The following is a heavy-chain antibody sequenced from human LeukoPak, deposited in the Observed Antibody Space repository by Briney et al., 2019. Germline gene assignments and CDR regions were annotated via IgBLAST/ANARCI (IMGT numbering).Heavy chain of an antibody. CDR1: GFSFGDSD. J-gene: IGHJ4*02. CDR2: INYLGHFT. D-gene: IGHD1-1*01. V-gene: IGHV3-23*01. CDR3: AKDPNWEGGY. Sequence: PGGSLRLSCAASGFSFGDSDMNWFRQAPGEGPQWVANINYLGHFTSYADPVKGRFTIARDNSKNMLFLQMDGLRVEDTALYYCAKDPNWEGGYWGQGILVTVSS.